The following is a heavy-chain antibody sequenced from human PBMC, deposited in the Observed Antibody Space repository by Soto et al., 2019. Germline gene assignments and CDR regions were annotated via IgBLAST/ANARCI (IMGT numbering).Heavy chain of an antibody. CDR1: GFTFSSYG. Sequence: GGSLRLSCAASGFTFSSYGMHWVRQAPGKGLEWVAVIWYDGSNKYYADSVKGRFTISRDNSKNTLYLQMNSLRAEDTAVYYCARDPPSTYYYDSSGYLDYWGQGTLVTVSS. V-gene: IGHV3-33*01. J-gene: IGHJ4*02. CDR2: IWYDGSNK. CDR3: ARDPPSTYYYDSSGYLDY. D-gene: IGHD3-22*01.